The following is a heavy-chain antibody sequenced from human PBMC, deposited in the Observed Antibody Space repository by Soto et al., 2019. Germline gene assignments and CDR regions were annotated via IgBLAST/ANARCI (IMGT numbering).Heavy chain of an antibody. CDR2: ISGSGGST. V-gene: IGHV3-23*01. J-gene: IGHJ4*02. D-gene: IGHD6-13*01. CDR3: AKDQGSSWYEIDY. Sequence: EVQLLESGGGLVQPGGSLRLSCAASGFTFSNYAVTWVRQAPGKGLEWVSTISGSGGSTYYADSVKGRFIISRDNSKNTLYLQRNSLRAEDTAVYYCAKDQGSSWYEIDYWGQGTLVTVSS. CDR1: GFTFSNYA.